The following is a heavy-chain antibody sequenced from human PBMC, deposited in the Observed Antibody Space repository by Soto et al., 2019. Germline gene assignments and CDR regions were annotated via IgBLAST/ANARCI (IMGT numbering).Heavy chain of an antibody. V-gene: IGHV1-18*04. D-gene: IGHD3-22*01. Sequence: ASVKVSCKASGYTFTSYGIAWVRQAPGQGLEWMGWISAYNGNTKYAQKFQGRVTMTTETSTSTTYMELRGLRSDDTAVYYCAGETYYNDSSGYQFDYWGQGTLVTVSS. CDR1: GYTFTSYG. CDR2: ISAYNGNT. CDR3: AGETYYNDSSGYQFDY. J-gene: IGHJ4*02.